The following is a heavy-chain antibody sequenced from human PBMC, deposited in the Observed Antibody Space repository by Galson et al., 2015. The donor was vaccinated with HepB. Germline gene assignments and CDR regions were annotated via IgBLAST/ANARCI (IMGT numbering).Heavy chain of an antibody. CDR2: INAGNGNT. V-gene: IGHV1-3*01. CDR1: GYTFTSYA. CDR3: ARRDSYSGYDLFDY. J-gene: IGHJ4*02. D-gene: IGHD5-12*01. Sequence: SVKVSCKASGYTFTSYAMHWVRQAPGQRLEWMGWINAGNGNTKYSQKFQGRVTITRDTSASTAYMELSSLRSEDTAVYYCARRDSYSGYDLFDYWGQGTLVTVSS.